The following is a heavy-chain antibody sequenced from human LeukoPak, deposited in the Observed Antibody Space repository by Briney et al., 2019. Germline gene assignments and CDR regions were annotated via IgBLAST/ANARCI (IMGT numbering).Heavy chain of an antibody. CDR1: GGSFSGYY. CDR3: ARGQHSSGWYVGY. Sequence: PSETLSLTCAVYGGSFSGYYWTWIRQPPGKGLEWIGESNHSGSTNYDPSLKSRVTISVDTSKNQFSLKLSSVTAADTAVYYCARGQHSSGWYVGYWGQGTLVTVSS. J-gene: IGHJ4*02. CDR2: SNHSGST. V-gene: IGHV4-34*01. D-gene: IGHD6-19*01.